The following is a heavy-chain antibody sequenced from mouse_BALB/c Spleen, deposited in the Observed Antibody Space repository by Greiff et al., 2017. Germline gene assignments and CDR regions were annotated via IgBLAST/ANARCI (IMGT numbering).Heavy chain of an antibody. CDR1: GFTFSSYT. CDR3: ARRDGYYPSYYAMDY. J-gene: IGHJ4*01. Sequence: EVQVVESGGGLVKPGGSLKLSCAASGFTFSSYTMSWVRQTPEKRLEWVAYISNGGGGTNYPDTVKGRFTISRDNAKNTLYLQMSSLKSEDTAMYYCARRDGYYPSYYAMDYWGQGTSVTVSS. V-gene: IGHV5-12-2*01. D-gene: IGHD2-3*01. CDR2: ISNGGGGT.